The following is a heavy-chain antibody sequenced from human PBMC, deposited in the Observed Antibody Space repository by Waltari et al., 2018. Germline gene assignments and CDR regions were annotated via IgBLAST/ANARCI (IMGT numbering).Heavy chain of an antibody. D-gene: IGHD1-26*01. CDR2: ISAGSSSS. CDR3: VRRGSGSLLGAFDI. V-gene: IGHV3-21*02. J-gene: IGHJ3*02. CDR1: GFSFSTSN. Sequence: EAQLVESGGGLVKPGGSLRLSCAASGFSFSTSNMNWVRQAPGKGREWVSSISAGSSSSYYAGSLKGRFTISRDNTKTSLYLQMNSLRGDDTAVYYCVRRGSGSLLGAFDIWGQGTMVTVSS.